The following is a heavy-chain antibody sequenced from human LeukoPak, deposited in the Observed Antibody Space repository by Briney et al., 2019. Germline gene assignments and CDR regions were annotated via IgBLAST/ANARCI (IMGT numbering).Heavy chain of an antibody. Sequence: GGSLRLSCAASGFTVSAYGMHWVRQAPGKGLEWVAYLRHDGSDEYYAESVKGRFTISRDSSMDTVFLQMNSLRPEDTAVYYCARDNPDSSGYYDYWGQGTLVTVSS. V-gene: IGHV3-30*02. CDR3: ARDNPDSSGYYDY. D-gene: IGHD3-22*01. CDR2: LRHDGSDE. J-gene: IGHJ4*02. CDR1: GFTVSAYG.